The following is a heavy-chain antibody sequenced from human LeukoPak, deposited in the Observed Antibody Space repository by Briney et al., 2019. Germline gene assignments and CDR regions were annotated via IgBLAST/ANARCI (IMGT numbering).Heavy chain of an antibody. Sequence: PGGSLRLSCAASGFTFSSYEMNWVRQAPGKGLEWVSYISSSGSTIYYADSVKGRFTISRDNAKNSLYLQMNSLRAEDTAVYYCARRLGHCSSTSCSKWGQGTLVTVSS. CDR1: GFTFSSYE. V-gene: IGHV3-48*03. CDR3: ARRLGHCSSTSCSK. CDR2: ISSSGSTI. J-gene: IGHJ4*02. D-gene: IGHD2-2*01.